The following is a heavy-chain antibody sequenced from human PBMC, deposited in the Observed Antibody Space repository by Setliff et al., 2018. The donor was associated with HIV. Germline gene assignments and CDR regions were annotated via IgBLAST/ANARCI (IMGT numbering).Heavy chain of an antibody. CDR1: GYSFTFYG. Sequence: ASVKVSCKASGYSFTFYGLHWVRQAPGQGLEWMGWVSVYNGNTKYAENFQDRLTLTTDASAGTGFMELRGLRSDDTAVYYCATPGVGAGAFDIWGRGTMVTVSS. CDR3: ATPGVGAGAFDI. J-gene: IGHJ3*02. V-gene: IGHV1-18*04. CDR2: VSVYNGNT. D-gene: IGHD3-10*01.